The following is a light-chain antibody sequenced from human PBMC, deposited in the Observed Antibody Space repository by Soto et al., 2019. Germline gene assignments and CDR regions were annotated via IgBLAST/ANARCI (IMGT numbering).Light chain of an antibody. CDR2: GAS. V-gene: IGKV4-1*01. Sequence: DIVLTQSPDSLAVSLGERATINCKSSQSVLYSSNNKNYFVWYQQKPGQPPKLLISGASTRESGVPDRFSGGGSGTDFTLTISSLQAEDVAVYYCQQHYSTPLTFGQGTRLEIK. CDR3: QQHYSTPLT. J-gene: IGKJ5*01. CDR1: QSVLYSSNNKNY.